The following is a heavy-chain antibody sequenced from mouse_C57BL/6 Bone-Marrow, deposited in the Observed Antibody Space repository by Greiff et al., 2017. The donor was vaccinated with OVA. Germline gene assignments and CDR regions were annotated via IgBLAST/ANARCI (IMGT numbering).Heavy chain of an antibody. CDR3: ARQQLRPSWFAY. CDR1: GYTFTSSW. J-gene: IGHJ3*01. V-gene: IGHV1-64*01. D-gene: IGHD3-2*02. Sequence: QVQLQQPGAELVKPGASVKLSCKASGYTFTSSWMHWVKQRPGQGLEWIGMIHPNSGSTNYNEKFKSKATLTVDKSSSTAYMQLSSLTSEDSAVYCCARQQLRPSWFAYWGQGTLVTVSA. CDR2: IHPNSGST.